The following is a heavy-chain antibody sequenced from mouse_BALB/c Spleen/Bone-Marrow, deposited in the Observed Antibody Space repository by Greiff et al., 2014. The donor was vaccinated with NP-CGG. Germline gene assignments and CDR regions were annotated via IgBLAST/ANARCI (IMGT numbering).Heavy chain of an antibody. CDR1: GYTFTNYW. V-gene: IGHV1S41*01. CDR3: ARERYGYDGRYFDV. Sequence: DLVKSGASVKLSCKTSGYTFTNYWINWIKQRPGQGLEWLGRIAPGSGSTYYNEMFKVKAPLTVDTSSSTAYIQLSSLSSEDSAVYFCARERYGYDGRYFDVWGAGTTVTVAS. D-gene: IGHD2-2*01. J-gene: IGHJ1*01. CDR2: IAPGSGST.